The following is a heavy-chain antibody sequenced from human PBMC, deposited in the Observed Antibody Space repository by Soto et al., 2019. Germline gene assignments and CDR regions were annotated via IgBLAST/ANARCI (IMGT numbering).Heavy chain of an antibody. J-gene: IGHJ4*02. CDR2: MYHSGST. D-gene: IGHD3-22*01. V-gene: IGHV4-38-2*01. CDR1: GYSISSGYY. Sequence: SETLSLTCAVSGYSISSGYYWGCIRQPPGKGLQWIGNMYHSGSTYYNPSLKSRVAISIDTSKNQFSLKLSSVTAADKAVYYCARVSYFDGGGFYYYFDYWGQGILVTVSS. CDR3: ARVSYFDGGGFYYYFDY.